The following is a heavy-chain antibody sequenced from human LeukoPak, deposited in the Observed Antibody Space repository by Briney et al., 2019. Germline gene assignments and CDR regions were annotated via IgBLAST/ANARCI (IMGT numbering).Heavy chain of an antibody. J-gene: IGHJ4*02. CDR3: ARGYGDPDY. CDR2: IYYSGST. D-gene: IGHD4-17*01. CDR1: GGSISSHY. V-gene: IGHV4-59*11. Sequence: SETLSLTCTVSGGSISSHYWSWIRQPPGKGLEWIGYIYYSGSTNYNPSLKSRVTISVDTSKKQFSLKLSSVTAADTAVYYCARGYGDPDYWGQGTLVTVSS.